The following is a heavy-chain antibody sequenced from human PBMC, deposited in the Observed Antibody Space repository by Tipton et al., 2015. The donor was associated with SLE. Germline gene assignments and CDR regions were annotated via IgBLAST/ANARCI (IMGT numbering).Heavy chain of an antibody. D-gene: IGHD6-13*01. V-gene: IGHV4-38-2*02. CDR1: GDSISSGFY. CDR2: VYHTGDT. Sequence: TLSLTCTVSGDSISSGFYWGWIRQSPGKGLAWIGTVYHTGDTYYNPSLNGRVTMSLDKSKTGFSLKVTSVTAADTAVYYCAGAPRSSRWYVYWGQGTLVTVSS. J-gene: IGHJ4*02. CDR3: AGAPRSSRWYVY.